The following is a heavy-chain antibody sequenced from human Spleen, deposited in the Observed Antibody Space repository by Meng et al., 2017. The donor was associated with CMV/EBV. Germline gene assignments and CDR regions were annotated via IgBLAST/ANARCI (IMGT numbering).Heavy chain of an antibody. CDR3: ARLYSSGTFWFDP. D-gene: IGHD2-15*01. CDR2: IYYSGST. CDR1: GGSVRSGSYY. Sequence: VSGGSVRSGSYYWSWIRQPPGKGLEWIGYIYYSGSTNYNPSLKSRVTMSADTSKNQFSLKLISVTAADTAVYYCARLYSSGTFWFDPWGQGILVTVSS. J-gene: IGHJ5*02. V-gene: IGHV4-61*01.